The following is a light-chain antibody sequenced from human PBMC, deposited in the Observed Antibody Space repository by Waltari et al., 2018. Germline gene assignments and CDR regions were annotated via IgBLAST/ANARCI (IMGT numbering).Light chain of an antibody. V-gene: IGKV3-20*01. CDR2: GAA. Sequence: DIVLKQSPGTLSLSQGVRATLYCKASPNVSNSFLACSQQKRVKAPRLLLYGAATRSYDIPDRVSGSGSGADFTLMINSLQREDFAVYYCQQYGDSPRTFGQGTRV. CDR3: QQYGDSPRT. J-gene: IGKJ1*01. CDR1: PNVSNSF.